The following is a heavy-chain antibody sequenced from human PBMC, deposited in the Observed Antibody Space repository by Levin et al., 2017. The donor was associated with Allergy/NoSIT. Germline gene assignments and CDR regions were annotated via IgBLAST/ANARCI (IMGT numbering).Heavy chain of an antibody. CDR2: ISAYNGNT. Sequence: PVASVKVSCKASGYTFTSYGISWVRQAPGQGLEWMGWISAYNGNTNYAQKLQGRVTMTTDTSTSTAYMELRSLRSDDTAVYYCARDWWDVGSPPWFDPWGQGTLVTVSS. V-gene: IGHV1-18*01. CDR3: ARDWWDVGSPPWFDP. CDR1: GYTFTSYG. D-gene: IGHD2-8*02. J-gene: IGHJ5*02.